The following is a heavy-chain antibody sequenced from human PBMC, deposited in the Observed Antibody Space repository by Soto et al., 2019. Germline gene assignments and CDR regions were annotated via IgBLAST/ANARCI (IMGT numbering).Heavy chain of an antibody. CDR3: ARDPESHSHDWRFDS. J-gene: IGHJ4*02. D-gene: IGHD3-3*01. Sequence: GGSLRLSCAASGFTFSNYWMNWVRQTPGKGLVWVSRIYSDGSVTSYAQSVRGRFTISRDNARSTVFLQMNSLRAEDTAVYYCARDPESHSHDWRFDSWGQGTLVTVSS. CDR2: IYSDGSVT. CDR1: GFTFSNYW. V-gene: IGHV3-74*01.